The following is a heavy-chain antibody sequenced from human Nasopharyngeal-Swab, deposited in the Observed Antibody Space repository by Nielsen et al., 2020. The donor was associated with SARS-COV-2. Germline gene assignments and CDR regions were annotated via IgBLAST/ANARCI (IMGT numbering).Heavy chain of an antibody. Sequence: GESLKISCAASGFTLSSYAMSWVRQAPGKGLEWVSAISGSGGSAYYADSLKGWFTISRDNSKNTLYLQMNSLRAEDTAVYYCAKDLSQGITGTVPFDYWGQGTLVTVSS. CDR3: AKDLSQGITGTVPFDY. D-gene: IGHD1-20*01. CDR1: GFTLSSYA. CDR2: ISGSGGSA. V-gene: IGHV3-23*01. J-gene: IGHJ4*02.